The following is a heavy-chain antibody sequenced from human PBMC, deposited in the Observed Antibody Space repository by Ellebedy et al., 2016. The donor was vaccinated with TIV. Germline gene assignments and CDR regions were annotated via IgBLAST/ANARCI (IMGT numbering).Heavy chain of an antibody. J-gene: IGHJ4*02. CDR3: AKGRQWLVRSVFDY. CDR2: ISGSGGST. Sequence: GESLKISXAASGFTFSSYAMSWVRQAPGKGLEWVSAISGSGGSTYYADSVKGRFTISRDNSKNTLYLQMNSLRAEDTAVYYCAKGRQWLVRSVFDYWGQGTLVTVSS. V-gene: IGHV3-23*01. CDR1: GFTFSSYA. D-gene: IGHD6-19*01.